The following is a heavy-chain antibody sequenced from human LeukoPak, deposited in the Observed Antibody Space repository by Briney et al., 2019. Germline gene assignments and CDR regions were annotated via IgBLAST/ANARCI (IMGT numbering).Heavy chain of an antibody. J-gene: IGHJ4*02. CDR2: ISTTSGST. V-gene: IGHV3-23*01. D-gene: IGHD5-18*01. CDR3: AKGGYSYGRTYFDY. Sequence: PGGSLRLSCAASGFSFSNYAMSWVRQAPGKGLEWVSAISTTSGSTFYADSVKGRFTISRDNSKSTLYLQMHSLRAEDTAVYYCAKGGYSYGRTYFDYWGQGTLVTVSS. CDR1: GFSFSNYA.